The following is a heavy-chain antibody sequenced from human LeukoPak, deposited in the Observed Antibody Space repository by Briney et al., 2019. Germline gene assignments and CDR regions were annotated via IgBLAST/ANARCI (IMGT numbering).Heavy chain of an antibody. CDR1: GFTFESYW. J-gene: IGHJ4*02. Sequence: PGGSLRLSRVASGFTFESYWMSWYRQVPGRGLEWVANIRQLGSEIYYADSVRGRFTISRDDANNSLFLHMSSVRADDAGVYYCARVLSAALAASHWGRGTLVAVSS. CDR3: ARVLSAALAASH. D-gene: IGHD2-15*01. V-gene: IGHV3-7*01. CDR2: IRQLGSEI.